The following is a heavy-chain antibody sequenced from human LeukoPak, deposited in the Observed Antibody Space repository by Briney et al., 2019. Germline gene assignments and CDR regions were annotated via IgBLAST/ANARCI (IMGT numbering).Heavy chain of an antibody. D-gene: IGHD3-10*01. J-gene: IGHJ5*02. CDR1: GGTLSSYA. CDR3: ARDAMLRGVRFSFDP. CDR2: IIPIFGTA. V-gene: IGHV1-69*05. Sequence: SVKVSCKASGGTLSSYAISWVRQAPGQGLEWMGRIIPIFGTANYAQKFQGRVTITTDESTSTAYMELSSLKSEDRAVYYCARDAMLRGVRFSFDPWGQGTLVTVSS.